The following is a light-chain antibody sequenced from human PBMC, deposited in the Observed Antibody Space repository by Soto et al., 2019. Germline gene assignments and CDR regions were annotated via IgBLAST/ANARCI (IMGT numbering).Light chain of an antibody. Sequence: QAVVTQPPSVSGAPGQRVTITCTGTSSNIGAGYEVHWYQHLPGTAPKLLIYDDNNRPSGVPDRFSGSNSGTSASLAITGLQAEDEADYYCHSYDSSLSGSVFGGGTKLTVL. J-gene: IGLJ2*01. CDR1: SSNIGAGYE. CDR2: DDN. CDR3: HSYDSSLSGSV. V-gene: IGLV1-40*01.